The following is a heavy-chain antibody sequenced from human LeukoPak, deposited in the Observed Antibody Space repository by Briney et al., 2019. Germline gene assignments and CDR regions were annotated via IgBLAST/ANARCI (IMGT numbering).Heavy chain of an antibody. V-gene: IGHV1-2*06. CDR3: ARGGSMVY. Sequence: GASVKVSCKASGYTLTDYYMHWVRQAPGQGLEWMGRINPNSGGTNYAQKFQGRVTMTRDTSISTVYMELSRLRSEDAAVYYCARGGSMVYWGQGTLVTVSS. CDR2: INPNSGGT. CDR1: GYTLTDYY. D-gene: IGHD2-2*01. J-gene: IGHJ4*02.